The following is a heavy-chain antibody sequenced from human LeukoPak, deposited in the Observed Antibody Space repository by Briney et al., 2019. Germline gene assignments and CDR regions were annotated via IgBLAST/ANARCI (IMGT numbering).Heavy chain of an antibody. CDR1: DGSISSYY. CDR2: IYYSGST. Sequence: SETLSLTCTVSDGSISSYYWSWIRQPPGKGLEWLGYIYYSGSTDYNPSLKSRVSISVDTSKNQFSLKLSSVTAADTAVYYCATGDDYGDYLDYWGQGTLVTVSS. V-gene: IGHV4-59*01. D-gene: IGHD4-17*01. CDR3: ATGDDYGDYLDY. J-gene: IGHJ4*02.